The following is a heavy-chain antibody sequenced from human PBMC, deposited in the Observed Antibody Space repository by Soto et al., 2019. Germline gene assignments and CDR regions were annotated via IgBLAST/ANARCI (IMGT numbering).Heavy chain of an antibody. CDR3: ARDSLENAGTGQFDY. CDR2: ISSSSSYT. CDR1: GFTFSDYY. D-gene: IGHD6-13*01. Sequence: QVQLVESGGGLVKPGGSLRLSCAASGFTFSDYYMSWLRQAPGKGLEWVSYISSSSSYTNSVDSVKGRFTIPRENAKNSLYLQMNILRAEDTAVYYCARDSLENAGTGQFDYWGQGTLVTVSS. V-gene: IGHV3-11*06. J-gene: IGHJ4*02.